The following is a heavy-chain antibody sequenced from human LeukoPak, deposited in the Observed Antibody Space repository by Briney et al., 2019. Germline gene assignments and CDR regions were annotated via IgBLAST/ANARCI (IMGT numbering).Heavy chain of an antibody. J-gene: IGHJ6*02. CDR2: IYYSGST. V-gene: IGHV4-30-4*01. Sequence: KGSETLSLTCAVYGGSFSGYYWSWIRQPPGKGLEWIGYIYYSGSTYYNPSLKSRVTISVDTSKNQFSLKLSSVTAADTAVYYCAGLVVAALPVHYYYYGMDVWGQGTTVTVSS. CDR3: AGLVVAALPVHYYYYGMDV. CDR1: GGSFSGYY. D-gene: IGHD2-15*01.